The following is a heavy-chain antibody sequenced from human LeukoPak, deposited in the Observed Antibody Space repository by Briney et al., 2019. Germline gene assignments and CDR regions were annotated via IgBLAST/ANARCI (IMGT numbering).Heavy chain of an antibody. J-gene: IGHJ4*02. CDR3: ARDQYDTWSRRGNFDS. CDR1: GFTFGKYW. D-gene: IGHD3-3*01. V-gene: IGHV3-7*03. Sequence: GGSLRLSCVASGFTFGKYWMSWVRQAPGKGLEWVANIKLDGSEKNYVDSVKGRFTISRDNTKNSLYLQMNSMRVEDTAVFYCARDQYDTWSRRGNFDSWGQGTLVIVSS. CDR2: IKLDGSEK.